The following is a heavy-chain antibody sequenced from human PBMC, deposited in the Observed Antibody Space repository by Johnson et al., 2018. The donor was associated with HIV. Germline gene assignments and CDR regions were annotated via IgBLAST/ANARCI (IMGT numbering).Heavy chain of an antibody. D-gene: IGHD3-16*02. CDR1: GFTFDDYA. CDR3: ASGLINDYVWGSYRYGDAFDI. V-gene: IGHV3-9*01. J-gene: IGHJ3*02. Sequence: VQLVESGGGLVQPGRYLRLSCAASGFTFDDYAMHWVRQAPGKGLEWVSGISWNSGSIGYAYSVKGRFTISRDTAKNSLSLQMNSLRAEDTAVYYCASGLINDYVWGSYRYGDAFDIWGQGTMVTVSS. CDR2: ISWNSGSI.